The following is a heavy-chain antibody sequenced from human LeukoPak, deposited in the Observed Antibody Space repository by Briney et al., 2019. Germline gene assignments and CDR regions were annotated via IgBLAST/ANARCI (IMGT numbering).Heavy chain of an antibody. Sequence: GGSLRLSCATSGLTVRSNYMSWVRQAPGKGLECVSFVYSDVSTTYASSVTGRFPISRANFKNPLYLQMNSLRAEDPAIYYCARAGTYGSYDAFDIWGLGTMVTVSS. D-gene: IGHD3-10*01. J-gene: IGHJ3*02. CDR3: ARAGTYGSYDAFDI. V-gene: IGHV3-53*01. CDR2: VYSDVST. CDR1: GLTVRSNY.